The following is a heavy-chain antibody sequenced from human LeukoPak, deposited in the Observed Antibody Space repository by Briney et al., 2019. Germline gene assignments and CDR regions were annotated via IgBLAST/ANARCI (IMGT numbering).Heavy chain of an antibody. J-gene: IGHJ4*02. D-gene: IGHD2-15*01. Sequence: GGSLRLSCAASGSTFSSYAMSWVRQAPGKGLEWVSAISGSGGSTYYADSVKGRFTISRDNSKNTLYLQMNSLRPEDTAVYYCAKVRVGTAHFDYWGQGTLVTVSS. CDR3: AKVRVGTAHFDY. CDR1: GSTFSSYA. CDR2: ISGSGGST. V-gene: IGHV3-23*01.